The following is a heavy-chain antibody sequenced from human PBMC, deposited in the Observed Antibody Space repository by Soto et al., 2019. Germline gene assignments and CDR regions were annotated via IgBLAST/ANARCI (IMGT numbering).Heavy chain of an antibody. Sequence: QVQLVQSGAEVKKPGASVKVSCKASGYTFTSYDINWVRQATGQGLEWMGWMNPNSGNTGYAQKFQGRVTITRNTSTNTAYIERSSLRAEDTGAYNCASTRCGDNVAYGGKGTLFTVSS. V-gene: IGHV1-8*01. CDR3: ASTRCGDNVAY. J-gene: IGHJ4*02. CDR1: GYTFTSYD. CDR2: MNPNSGNT. D-gene: IGHD2-2*01.